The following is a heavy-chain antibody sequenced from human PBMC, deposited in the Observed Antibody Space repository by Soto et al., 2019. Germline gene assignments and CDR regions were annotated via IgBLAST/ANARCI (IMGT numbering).Heavy chain of an antibody. D-gene: IGHD3-3*01. J-gene: IGHJ5*02. Sequence: KPSETLSLTCTVSVGSITSGYNYLSWILQPPGKGLEWIGYIYYSGHTYYNPSLKSRLTISVDTSKNHFSLRLSSVTSADTAVYYCARTSWSGWGSRVFEAWGQRAMVTVSS. CDR1: VGSITSGYNY. CDR3: ARTSWSGWGSRVFEA. CDR2: IYYSGHT. V-gene: IGHV4-30-4*01.